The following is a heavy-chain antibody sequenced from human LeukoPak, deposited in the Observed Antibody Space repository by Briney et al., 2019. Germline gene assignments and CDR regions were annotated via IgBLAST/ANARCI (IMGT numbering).Heavy chain of an antibody. D-gene: IGHD3-10*01. V-gene: IGHV1-18*01. CDR2: ISAYSGNT. CDR1: GYTFTSYG. CDR3: ARDLGIYGSGSYDY. Sequence: ASVKVSCKASGYTFTSYGISWVRQAPGQGLEWMGWISAYSGNTNYAQKLQGRVTMTTDTSTSTAYMELRSLRSDDTAVYYCARDLGIYGSGSYDYWGQGTLVTVSS. J-gene: IGHJ4*02.